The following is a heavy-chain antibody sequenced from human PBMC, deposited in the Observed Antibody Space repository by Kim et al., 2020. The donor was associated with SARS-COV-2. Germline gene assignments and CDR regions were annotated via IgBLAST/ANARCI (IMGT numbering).Heavy chain of an antibody. Sequence: GSTYYNPSLKSRVTISVDTSKNQFSLKRSSVTAADTAVYYCAREGGRFGDWGQGTLVTVSS. CDR3: AREGGRFGD. J-gene: IGHJ4*02. V-gene: IGHV4-30-2*04. D-gene: IGHD3-10*01. CDR2: GST.